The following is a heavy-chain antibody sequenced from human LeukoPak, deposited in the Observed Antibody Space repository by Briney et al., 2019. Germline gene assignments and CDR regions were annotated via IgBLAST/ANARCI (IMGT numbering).Heavy chain of an antibody. J-gene: IGHJ4*02. D-gene: IGHD3-10*01. Sequence: SVKVSCKASGGTFSSYAISWVRQAPGQELEWMGRIIPILGIANYAQKFQGRVTITADKSTSTAYMELSSLRSEDTAVYYCASMAPNGFDYWGQGTLVTVSS. V-gene: IGHV1-69*04. CDR2: IIPILGIA. CDR3: ASMAPNGFDY. CDR1: GGTFSSYA.